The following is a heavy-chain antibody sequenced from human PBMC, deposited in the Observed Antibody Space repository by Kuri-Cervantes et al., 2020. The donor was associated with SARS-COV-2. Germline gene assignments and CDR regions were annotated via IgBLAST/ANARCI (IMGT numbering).Heavy chain of an antibody. J-gene: IGHJ6*02. CDR1: GGSISGYY. Sequence: ESLKISCTLSGGSISGYYWSWIRQSAGKELEFIGRVYSSGGTNYNPSLESRVTMSIDTAKNQVSLRLTSVTAADTAVYYCARGILGDDSIHYGMDVWGQGTSITVSS. V-gene: IGHV4-4*07. CDR2: VYSSGGT. CDR3: ARGILGDDSIHYGMDV. D-gene: IGHD2/OR15-2a*01.